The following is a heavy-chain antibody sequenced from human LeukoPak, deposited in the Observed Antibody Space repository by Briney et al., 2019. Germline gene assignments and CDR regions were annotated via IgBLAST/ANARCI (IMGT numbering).Heavy chain of an antibody. Sequence: GGSLRLSCAASGFLLSNSAMSWVRQAPGKGLEWVSAISGSGVNTYYAHSGKGRLSIPRDISKNALYMQMNSLKSEDTAVYYCAKEDAAGSGGGCPSGCYWGRPFHYWGQGTLVTVSS. CDR2: ISGSGVNT. CDR1: GFLLSNSA. D-gene: IGHD2-21*02. J-gene: IGHJ4*02. CDR3: AKEDAAGSGGGCPSGCYWGRPFHY. V-gene: IGHV3-23*01.